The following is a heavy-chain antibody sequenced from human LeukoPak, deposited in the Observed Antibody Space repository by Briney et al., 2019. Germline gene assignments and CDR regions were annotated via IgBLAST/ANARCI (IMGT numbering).Heavy chain of an antibody. CDR1: GDSVSSKTAA. Sequence: SQTLSLTCAISGDSVSSKTAAWHWIRQSPSRGLEWLGRTYYRSNWYNDYAVSVKSRITINPDTSKNQFYLQLNSVTPEDTAVYYCARDQVEGYLFDSWAREPWSPSPQ. J-gene: IGHJ4*02. CDR3: ARDQVEGYLFDS. CDR2: TYYRSNWYN. V-gene: IGHV6-1*01. D-gene: IGHD5-18*01.